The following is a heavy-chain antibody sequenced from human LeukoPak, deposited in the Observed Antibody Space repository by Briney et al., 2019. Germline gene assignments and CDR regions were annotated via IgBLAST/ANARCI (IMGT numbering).Heavy chain of an antibody. Sequence: GGSLRLSCAASGFTFSYYYMSWIRQAPGKGLEWVSYISSRGSTIYYADSVKGRFTISRDNAKNSLYVQMNSLRAEDTAVYYCARHDTAMATDYGMDVWGQGTTVTVSS. CDR2: ISSRGSTI. CDR3: ARHDTAMATDYGMDV. V-gene: IGHV3-11*01. J-gene: IGHJ6*02. D-gene: IGHD5-18*01. CDR1: GFTFSYYY.